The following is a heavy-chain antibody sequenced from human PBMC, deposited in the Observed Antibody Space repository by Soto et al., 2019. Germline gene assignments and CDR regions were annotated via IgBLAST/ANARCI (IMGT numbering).Heavy chain of an antibody. J-gene: IGHJ6*02. CDR3: AGSGDGDYVSYYYGMDV. Sequence: GESLKISCKGSGYSFTSYWISWVRQMPGKGLEWMGRIDPSDSYTNYSPSFQGHVTISADKSISTAYLQWSSLKASDTAMYYCAGSGDGDYVSYYYGMDVWGQGTTVAVS. D-gene: IGHD4-17*01. CDR1: GYSFTSYW. V-gene: IGHV5-10-1*01. CDR2: IDPSDSYT.